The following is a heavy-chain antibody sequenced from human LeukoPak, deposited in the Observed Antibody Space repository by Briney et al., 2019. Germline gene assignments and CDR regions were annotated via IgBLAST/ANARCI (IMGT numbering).Heavy chain of an antibody. V-gene: IGHV3-23*01. Sequence: GGSLRLSCAASGFTFSSYSMNWVRQAPGKGLEWVSAISGSGGSTYYADSVKGRFTISRDNSKNTLYLQMNSLRAEDTAVYYCAMVDMVRGEGWGQGTLVTVSS. J-gene: IGHJ4*02. CDR2: ISGSGGST. D-gene: IGHD3-10*01. CDR3: AMVDMVRGEG. CDR1: GFTFSSYS.